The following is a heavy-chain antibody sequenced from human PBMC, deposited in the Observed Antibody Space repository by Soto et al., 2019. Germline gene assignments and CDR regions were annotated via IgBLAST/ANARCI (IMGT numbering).Heavy chain of an antibody. CDR2: IYYSGST. CDR3: ARDRSSSWYGYFDY. J-gene: IGHJ4*02. D-gene: IGHD6-13*01. Sequence: SETLSLTCTVSGGSISSYYWSWIRQPPGKGLEWTGYIYYSGSTNYNPSLKSRVTISVDTSKNQFSLKLSSVTAADTAVYYCARDRSSSWYGYFDYWGQGTLVTVSS. V-gene: IGHV4-59*01. CDR1: GGSISSYY.